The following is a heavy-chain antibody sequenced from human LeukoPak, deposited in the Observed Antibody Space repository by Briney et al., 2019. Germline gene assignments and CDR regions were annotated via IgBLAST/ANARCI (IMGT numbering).Heavy chain of an antibody. V-gene: IGHV4-34*01. J-gene: IGHJ5*02. CDR3: ASGRGYCSSTSCSRWFDP. Sequence: SETLSLTCAVYGGSFSGYYWSWIRQPPGKGLEWIGEINHSGSTNYNPSLKSRVTISVDTSKNQFSLKLSSVTAADTAVYYCASGRGYCSSTSCSRWFDPWGQGTLVTVSS. CDR1: GGSFSGYY. D-gene: IGHD2-2*01. CDR2: INHSGST.